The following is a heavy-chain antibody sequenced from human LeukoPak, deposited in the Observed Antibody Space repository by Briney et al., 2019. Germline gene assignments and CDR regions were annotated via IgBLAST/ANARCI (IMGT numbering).Heavy chain of an antibody. D-gene: IGHD3-22*01. Sequence: SETLSLTCTVSGGSISSGGYYWSWIRQPPGKGLEWIGYIYYSGSTYYNPSLKSRVTISVDTSKNQFSLKLSSVTAADTAVYYCAREFSYYDSSGYYYVGYFDYWGQGTLVTVSS. CDR3: AREFSYYDSSGYYYVGYFDY. J-gene: IGHJ4*02. CDR2: IYYSGST. CDR1: GGSISSGGYY. V-gene: IGHV4-30-4*01.